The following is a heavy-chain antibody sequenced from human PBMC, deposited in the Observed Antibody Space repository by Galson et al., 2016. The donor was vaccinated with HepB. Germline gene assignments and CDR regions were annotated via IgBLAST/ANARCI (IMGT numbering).Heavy chain of an antibody. Sequence: SLRLSCAASGLTFSIYWMQWVRQAPGKGLVWVSRINGDGSTIRYADSVKGRLTISRDNAKNTVYLEMNGLRAEDTALDYFTRDHSGNAVGYWGQGTLVTVAS. CDR2: INGDGSTI. D-gene: IGHD6-19*01. CDR1: GLTFSIYW. V-gene: IGHV3-74*01. CDR3: TRDHSGNAVGY. J-gene: IGHJ4*02.